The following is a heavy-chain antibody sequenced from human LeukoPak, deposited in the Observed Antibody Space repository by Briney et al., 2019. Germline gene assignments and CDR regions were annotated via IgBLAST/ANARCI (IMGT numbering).Heavy chain of an antibody. CDR2: ISAYSGLT. D-gene: IGHD3-16*01. V-gene: IGHV1-18*01. J-gene: IGHJ6*02. Sequence: ASVKVSCKASGFTFNHYGFSWVRQAPGQGLEWMGWISAYSGLTNYAQRFQGRLTVTTDTSTSTVYMELRRLRSDDTAIYYCARGGLSTEAHGLDVWGQGATVTVSS. CDR1: GFTFNHYG. CDR3: ARGGLSTEAHGLDV.